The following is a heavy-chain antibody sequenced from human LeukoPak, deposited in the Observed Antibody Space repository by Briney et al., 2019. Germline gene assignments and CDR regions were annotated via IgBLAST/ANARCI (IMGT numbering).Heavy chain of an antibody. CDR1: GGSFSSYS. CDR2: ISYSGST. V-gene: IGHV4-59*01. J-gene: IGHJ3*02. D-gene: IGHD6-6*01. Sequence: SETLSLTCTVSGGSFSSYSWSWIRQPPGKGLEWIGYISYSGSTNYNPSLNSRVTISLDTSKNQFSLKLNSLTAADTAVYYCAKEAARPGHAFDIWGQGTMVTVSS. CDR3: AKEAARPGHAFDI.